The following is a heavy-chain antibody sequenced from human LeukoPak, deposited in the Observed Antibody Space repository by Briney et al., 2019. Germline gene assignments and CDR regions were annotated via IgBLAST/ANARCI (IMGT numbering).Heavy chain of an antibody. CDR2: IRYDGSDK. CDR1: RFVFSSTG. CDR3: ARDPRITIFGVVTSAPGDY. Sequence: GGSLRLSCAASRFVFSSTGMHWVRQAPGKGLEWVAYIRYDGSDKFYADSVKGRFTISRDNSKNTLYLQMNSLRAEDTAVYYCARDPRITIFGVVTSAPGDYWGQGTLVTVSS. V-gene: IGHV3-30*02. D-gene: IGHD3-3*01. J-gene: IGHJ4*02.